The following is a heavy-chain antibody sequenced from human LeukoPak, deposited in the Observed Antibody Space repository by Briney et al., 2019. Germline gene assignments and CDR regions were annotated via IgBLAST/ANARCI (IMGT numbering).Heavy chain of an antibody. CDR2: IYYSGST. D-gene: IGHD6-13*01. V-gene: IGHV4-39*01. J-gene: IGHJ4*02. CDR3: ARQSKGKQLVLDY. CDR1: VGSISSSSYY. Sequence: SETLSLTCTVSVGSISSSSYYWGWSRQPPGNGLEWIESIYYSGSTYYNPSLKSRVTISVATSKNQFSLKLSSVTAADTAVYYCARQSKGKQLVLDYWGQGTLVTVSS.